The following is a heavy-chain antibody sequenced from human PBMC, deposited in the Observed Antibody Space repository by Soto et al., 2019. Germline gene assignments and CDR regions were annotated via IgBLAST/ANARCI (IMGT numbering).Heavy chain of an antibody. CDR3: ASYVETSTIGDYDY. CDR1: GYTFTGYY. Sequence: ASVKVSCTASGYTFTGYYMHWVRQAPGQGLGWMGWINPNSGGTNYAQKFQGRVTMTRDTSISTAYMELSRLRSDDTAVYYCASYVETSTIGDYDYWGHGTLGTFSS. J-gene: IGHJ4*01. V-gene: IGHV1-2*02. CDR2: INPNSGGT. D-gene: IGHD1-1*01.